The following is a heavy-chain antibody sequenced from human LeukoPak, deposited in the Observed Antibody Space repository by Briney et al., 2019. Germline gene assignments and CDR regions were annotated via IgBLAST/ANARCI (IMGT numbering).Heavy chain of an antibody. CDR3: ATRGA. CDR2: ISGSGYNT. CDR1: GLTFNDYA. J-gene: IGHJ3*01. D-gene: IGHD3-10*01. V-gene: IGHV3-23*01. Sequence: PGGSLRLSCAASGLTFNDYAMSWVRQTPGKGLEWVSAISGSGYNTYYADSVKGRFTISRDNSKNTLYLQMNGLRAEDTAVYYCATRGAWGQGTMVTVSS.